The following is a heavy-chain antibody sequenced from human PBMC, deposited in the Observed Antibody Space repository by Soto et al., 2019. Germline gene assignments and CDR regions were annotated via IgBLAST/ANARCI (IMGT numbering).Heavy chain of an antibody. CDR1: GYTFTVYY. D-gene: IGHD1-26*01. CDR3: ARDLAKGGGSAGFDY. J-gene: IGHJ4*02. Sequence: AAVKVSCKASGYTFTVYYMHWVRQAPGQGLEWMGWINPKSGGTMYPQKFQGRVTMTWDTSISTAYMALTRLRSDDTAVYYCARDLAKGGGSAGFDYWGQGTLVTVPQ. V-gene: IGHV1-2*02. CDR2: INPKSGGT.